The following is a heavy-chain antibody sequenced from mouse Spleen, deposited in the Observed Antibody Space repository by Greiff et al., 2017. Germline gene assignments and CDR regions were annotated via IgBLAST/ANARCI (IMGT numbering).Heavy chain of an antibody. Sequence: EVQLQQSGPELVKPGASVKIPCKASGYTFTDYNMDWVKQSHGKSLEWIGDINPNNGGTSYNQKFKGKATLTVDKSSSTAYMELRSLTSEDTAVYYCARGGNYGGFDVWGAGTTVTVSS. CDR3: ARGGNYGGFDV. J-gene: IGHJ1*01. D-gene: IGHD2-1*01. CDR1: GYTFTDYN. CDR2: INPNNGGT. V-gene: IGHV1-18*01.